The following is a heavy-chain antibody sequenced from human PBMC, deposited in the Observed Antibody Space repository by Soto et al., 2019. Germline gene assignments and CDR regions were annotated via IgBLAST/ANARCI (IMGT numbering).Heavy chain of an antibody. CDR2: ITVNGIT. CDR3: AGESGENWTYEAH. J-gene: IGHJ1*01. CDR1: GAYVSDFS. D-gene: IGHD1-7*01. Sequence: QVQQLESGPGLVKPWDTLSLTCTVSGAYVSDFSWSWIRQPAGKGLEWIGRITVNGITQYTPSFKRRVHLSNDTSRKQVSPNLQSATAADTALYYRAGESGENWTYEAHWGQGTLVTVSS. V-gene: IGHV4-4*07.